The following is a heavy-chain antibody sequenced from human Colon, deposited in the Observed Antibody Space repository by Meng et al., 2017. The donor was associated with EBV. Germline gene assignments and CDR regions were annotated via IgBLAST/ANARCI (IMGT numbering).Heavy chain of an antibody. CDR2: INPSEGRT. CDR1: GYTFTRHW. D-gene: IGHD1-26*01. CDR3: ARDHSREDLAWWFDP. J-gene: IGHJ5*02. Sequence: QVQLARSGAEVKKPGASVHVSFKASGYTFTRHWMHWVRQAPGQGLEWMGVINPSEGRTVFAQKLQGRVTMTGDTSTNTVYMELGSLRSEDTAVYYCARDHSREDLAWWFDPWGQGVLVTVSS. V-gene: IGHV1-46*01.